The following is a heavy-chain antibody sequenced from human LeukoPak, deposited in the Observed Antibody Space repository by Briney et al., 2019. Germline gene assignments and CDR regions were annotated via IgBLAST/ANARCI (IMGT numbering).Heavy chain of an antibody. V-gene: IGHV3-74*01. Sequence: GGSLRLSXAASGFTLRSYWMHWVRQLPGKGLVWVSRINSDGSTTTYADSVKGRFTISKDNAKNTLYLQMSSLTAEDTAVFYCARGSYGSSFIDYWGQGTLVTVSS. J-gene: IGHJ4*02. CDR3: ARGSYGSSFIDY. D-gene: IGHD5-18*01. CDR2: INSDGSTT. CDR1: GFTLRSYW.